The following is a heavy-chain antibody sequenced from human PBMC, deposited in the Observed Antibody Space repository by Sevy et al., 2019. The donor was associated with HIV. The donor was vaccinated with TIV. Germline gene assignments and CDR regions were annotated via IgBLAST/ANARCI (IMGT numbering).Heavy chain of an antibody. J-gene: IGHJ2*01. Sequence: GGSLRLSCTASGFTFSTYAMSWVRQAPGKGLEWVSGISGSASTTYYGGAAYNADSVKGRFTITRDNAKNTLYLEMNSLRDEDAAVFHGARGLRDRPRGDYWDFDLWGRGTLVTVSS. V-gene: IGHV3-23*01. CDR3: ARGLRDRPRGDYWDFDL. CDR2: ISGSASTTYYGGAA. CDR1: GFTFSTYA. D-gene: IGHD3-10*01.